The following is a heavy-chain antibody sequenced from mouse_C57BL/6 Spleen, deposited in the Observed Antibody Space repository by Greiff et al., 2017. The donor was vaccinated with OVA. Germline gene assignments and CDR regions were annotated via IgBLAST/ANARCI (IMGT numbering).Heavy chain of an antibody. D-gene: IGHD4-1*01. CDR1: GYTFTDHT. CDR2: IYPRDGST. Sequence: VQGVESDAELVKPGASVKISCKVSGYTFTDHTIHWMKQRPEQGLEWIGYIYPRDGSTKYNEKFKGKATLTADKSSSTAYMQLNSLTSEDSAVYFCASVLGRDYFDDWGQGTTLTVSS. J-gene: IGHJ2*01. CDR3: ASVLGRDYFDD. V-gene: IGHV1-78*01.